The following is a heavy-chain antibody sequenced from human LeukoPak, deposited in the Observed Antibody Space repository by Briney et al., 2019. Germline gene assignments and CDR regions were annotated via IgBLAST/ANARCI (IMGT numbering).Heavy chain of an antibody. CDR2: IWYDGSNK. CDR1: GFTFSSHG. V-gene: IGHV3-33*01. J-gene: IGHJ5*02. CDR3: ARDAARGGSSGLFDP. Sequence: GTSLRLSCAASGFTFSSHGMHWVRQAPGKGLEWVAVIWYDGSNKYYGDSVKGRFTISRDNSKNTLYLQMNSLRVEDTAVYYCARDAARGGSSGLFDPWGQGTLVTVSS. D-gene: IGHD3-22*01.